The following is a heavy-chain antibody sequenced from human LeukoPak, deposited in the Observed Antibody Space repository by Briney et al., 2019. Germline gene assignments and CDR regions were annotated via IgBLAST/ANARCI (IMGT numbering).Heavy chain of an antibody. J-gene: IGHJ4*02. CDR1: GYSISSGYY. D-gene: IGHD3-16*01. CDR3: ARKEWGGDSDY. Sequence: SETLSLTCTVSGYSISSGYYWGWIRQPPGKGLEWIGSIYHSGSTYYNPSLKSRVTISVDTSKNQFSLKLSSVTAADTAVYYCARKEWGGDSDYWGQGTLVTVSS. CDR2: IYHSGST. V-gene: IGHV4-38-2*02.